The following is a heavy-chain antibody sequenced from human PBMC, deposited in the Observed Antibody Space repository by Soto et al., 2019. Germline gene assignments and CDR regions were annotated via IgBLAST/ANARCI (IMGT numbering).Heavy chain of an antibody. CDR3: AKSSGSITTGISY. D-gene: IGHD3-22*01. CDR1: GFTFSSYG. CDR2: ISYDGSNK. Sequence: GGSLRLSCAASGFTFSSYGMHWVRQAPGKGLEWVAVISYDGSNKYYADSVKGRFTISRDNSKNTLYLQMNSLRAEDTAVYYCAKSSGSITTGISYWGQGTLVTVSS. J-gene: IGHJ4*02. V-gene: IGHV3-30*18.